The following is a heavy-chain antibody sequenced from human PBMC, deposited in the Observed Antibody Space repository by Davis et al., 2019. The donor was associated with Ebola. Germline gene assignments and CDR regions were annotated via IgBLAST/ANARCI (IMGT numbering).Heavy chain of an antibody. V-gene: IGHV3-30*03. CDR2: ISYDGSNK. Sequence: GESLKISCAASGFTFSSYGMHWVRQAPGKGLEWVAVISYDGSNKYYADSVKGRFTISRDNSKNTLYLQMNSLRAEDTAVYYCARDVVPAAISLWFDPWGQGTLVTVSS. D-gene: IGHD2-2*02. CDR3: ARDVVPAAISLWFDP. CDR1: GFTFSSYG. J-gene: IGHJ5*02.